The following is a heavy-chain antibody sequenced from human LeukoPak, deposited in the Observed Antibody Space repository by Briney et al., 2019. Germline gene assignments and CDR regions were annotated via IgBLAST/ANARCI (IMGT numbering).Heavy chain of an antibody. Sequence: SETLSLTCAVYGGSFSGYYWSWIRQPPGKGLEWIGEINHSGSTNYNPSLKSRVTISVDTSKNQFSLKLSSVTAADTAVYYCASRAGRYSYGYGTLDYWGQGTLVTVSS. CDR1: GGSFSGYY. J-gene: IGHJ4*02. CDR2: INHSGST. V-gene: IGHV4-34*01. D-gene: IGHD5-18*01. CDR3: ASRAGRYSYGYGTLDY.